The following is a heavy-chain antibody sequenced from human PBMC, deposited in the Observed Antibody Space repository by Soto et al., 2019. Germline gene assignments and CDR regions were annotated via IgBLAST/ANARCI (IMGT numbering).Heavy chain of an antibody. CDR1: GYTFTSYY. D-gene: IGHD2-15*01. J-gene: IGHJ6*02. V-gene: IGHV1-46*01. CDR3: AREIVVVVAATPSYYYGMDV. CDR2: INPSGGST. Sequence: ASVKVSCKASGYTFTSYYMHWVRQAPGQGLEWMGIINPSGGSTSYAQKFQGRVTMTRDTSTSTVYMELSSLRSEDTAVYYCAREIVVVVAATPSYYYGMDVWGQGTTVTVSS.